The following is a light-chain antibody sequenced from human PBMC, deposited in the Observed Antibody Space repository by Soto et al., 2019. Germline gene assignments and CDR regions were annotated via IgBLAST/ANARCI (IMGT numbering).Light chain of an antibody. V-gene: IGLV2-14*03. J-gene: IGLJ2*01. CDR2: DVS. CDR3: SSYTSNNFVI. Sequence: QSVLTQPASVSGSPGQSITISCTGSSSDIGEYNYVSWYKQHPGKAPKLMIYDVSNRPSGVSNRFSGSKSGNTASLTISGLQAEDEADYYCSSYTSNNFVIFGGGTKLTVL. CDR1: SSDIGEYNY.